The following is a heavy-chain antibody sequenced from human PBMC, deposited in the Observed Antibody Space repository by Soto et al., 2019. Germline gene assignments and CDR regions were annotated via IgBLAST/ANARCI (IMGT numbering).Heavy chain of an antibody. CDR1: GYTFTSYG. CDR3: ARDSSLIAALSFDP. D-gene: IGHD6-6*01. Sequence: ASVKVSCKASGYTFTSYGISWVRQAPGQGLEWMGWISAYNGNTNYAQKLQGRVTMTTDTSTSTAYMELRSLRSDDTAVYYRARDSSLIAALSFDPWGQGNLVTVSS. V-gene: IGHV1-18*04. CDR2: ISAYNGNT. J-gene: IGHJ5*02.